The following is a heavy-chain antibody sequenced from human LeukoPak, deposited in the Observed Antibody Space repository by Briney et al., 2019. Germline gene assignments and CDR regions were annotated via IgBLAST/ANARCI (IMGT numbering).Heavy chain of an antibody. J-gene: IGHJ4*02. V-gene: IGHV4-39*01. D-gene: IGHD3-22*01. CDR3: ASGVYYYDSSGYYYLVSPFDY. CDR1: GGSISSSSYY. CDR2: IYYSGSA. Sequence: PSETLSLTCTVSGGSISSSSYYWGWIRQPPGKGLEWIGSIYYSGSAYYNPSLKSRVTISADTSKNQFSLKLSSVTAADTAVYYCASGVYYYDSSGYYYLVSPFDYWGQGTLVTVSS.